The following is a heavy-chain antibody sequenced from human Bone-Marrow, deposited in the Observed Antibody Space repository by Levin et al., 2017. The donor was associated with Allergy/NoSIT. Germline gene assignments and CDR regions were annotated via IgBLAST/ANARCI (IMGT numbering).Heavy chain of an antibody. CDR3: ARVTTGSYYTDDAFDI. D-gene: IGHD3-10*01. Sequence: SETLSLTCAISGDSVSSNSAAWNWIRQSPSRGLEWLGRTYYRSKWYNDYAVSVKSRITINPDTSKNQFSLQLNSVTPEDTAVYYCARVTTGSYYTDDAFDIWGQGTMVTVSS. CDR2: TYYRSKWYN. CDR1: GDSVSSNSAA. V-gene: IGHV6-1*01. J-gene: IGHJ3*02.